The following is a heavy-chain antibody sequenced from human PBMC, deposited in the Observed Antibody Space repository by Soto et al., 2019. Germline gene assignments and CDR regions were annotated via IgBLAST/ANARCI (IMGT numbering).Heavy chain of an antibody. CDR2: IYYSGST. CDR3: ARDRITIFGGRGWFDP. CDR1: GGSISSGGYY. Sequence: QVQLQESGPGLVKPSQTLSLTCTVSGGSISSGGYYWSWIRQHPGQGLEWIGYIYYSGSTYYNPSLKRRVTISVDTSKNQFALKLSSVTAADTAVYYCARDRITIFGGRGWFDPWGQEPWSPSPQ. J-gene: IGHJ5*02. D-gene: IGHD3-3*01. V-gene: IGHV4-31*03.